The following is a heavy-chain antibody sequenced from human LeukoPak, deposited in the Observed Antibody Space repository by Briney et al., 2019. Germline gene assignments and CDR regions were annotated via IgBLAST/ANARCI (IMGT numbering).Heavy chain of an antibody. D-gene: IGHD6-19*01. V-gene: IGHV3-23*01. CDR3: ASTSGIAVAAPEDYFDY. J-gene: IGHJ4*02. Sequence: GGSLRLSCAASGFTFNNVWMNWGRQAPGKGLEWVSAISGSGGSTYYADSVKGRFTISRDNSKNTLYLQMNSLRAEDTAVYYCASTSGIAVAAPEDYFDYWGQGTLVTVSS. CDR2: ISGSGGST. CDR1: GFTFNNVW.